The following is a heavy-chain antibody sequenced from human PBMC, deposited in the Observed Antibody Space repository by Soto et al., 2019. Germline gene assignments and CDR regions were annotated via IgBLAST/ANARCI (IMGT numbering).Heavy chain of an antibody. J-gene: IGHJ4*02. CDR3: ARDGHSSSWTSSVYYFDY. D-gene: IGHD6-13*01. V-gene: IGHV1-69*04. Sequence: SVKVSCKASGGTFSSYTISWVRQAPGQGLEWMGRIIPVLGIANYAQKFRGRVTITADKSTSTAYMELSSLRSEDTAVYYCARDGHSSSWTSSVYYFDYWGQGTLVTVSS. CDR1: GGTFSSYT. CDR2: IIPVLGIA.